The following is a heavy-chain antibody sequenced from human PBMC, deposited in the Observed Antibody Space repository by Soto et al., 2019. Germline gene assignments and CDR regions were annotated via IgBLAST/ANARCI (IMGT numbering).Heavy chain of an antibody. CDR1: GYSFTNYW. CDR2: IYPGDSDT. V-gene: IGHV5-51*01. Sequence: PGESLKISCKGSGYSFTNYWIGWVRQMPGKGLDCMGIIYPGDSDTKYNPSFRGQVTISAGKSITTAYLQWSSLKASDTAMYYCARLEATGVVADSWGQGTLVTVS. D-gene: IGHD1-26*01. CDR3: ARLEATGVVADS. J-gene: IGHJ4*02.